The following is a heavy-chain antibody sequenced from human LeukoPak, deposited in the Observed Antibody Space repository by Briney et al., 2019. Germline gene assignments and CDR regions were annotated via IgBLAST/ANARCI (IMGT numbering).Heavy chain of an antibody. CDR2: VSSSGVST. CDR1: GFTFSSCA. CDR3: AKRGSGWYWDDY. Sequence: GGSLRLSCPASGFTFSSCAVSWVRQAPGKGLEWVSGVSSSGVSTNYADSVKGRFTISRDNSKNTLYLQMNSLTAEDTAVYYCAKRGSGWYWDDYWGQGTLVTVSS. V-gene: IGHV3-23*01. D-gene: IGHD6-19*01. J-gene: IGHJ4*02.